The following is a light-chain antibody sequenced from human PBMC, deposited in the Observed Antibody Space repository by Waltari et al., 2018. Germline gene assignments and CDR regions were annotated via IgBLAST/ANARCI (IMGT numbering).Light chain of an antibody. V-gene: IGLV7-43*01. CDR2: NTN. J-gene: IGLJ3*02. CDR1: TGAVTGTNY. CDR3: LLYYGGAQLNWV. Sequence: QPVVTQVPSLTVSSGGPATLTCSPGTGAVTGTNYPNRFQQKPGQAPRSLIFNTNNRQSWTPARFSGSLLGGKAALTLSGVQPEDEADYYCLLYYGGAQLNWVFGGGTKMTVL.